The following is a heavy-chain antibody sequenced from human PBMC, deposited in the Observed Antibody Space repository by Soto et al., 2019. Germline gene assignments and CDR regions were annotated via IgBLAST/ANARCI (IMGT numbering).Heavy chain of an antibody. Sequence: QVQLVESGGGVVQPGSSLRLSCAASGFTFSRYGIHWVRQSPGKGLEWVSFISYDGGKTDYVDSVRGRFTISRDNSNNILYLQMRSLRAEDTAVYFCAREVRANLNDFVDYEWFDPWGQGTLVTVSS. CDR2: ISYDGGKT. CDR3: AREVRANLNDFVDYEWFDP. V-gene: IGHV3-30*03. D-gene: IGHD4-17*01. CDR1: GFTFSRYG. J-gene: IGHJ5*02.